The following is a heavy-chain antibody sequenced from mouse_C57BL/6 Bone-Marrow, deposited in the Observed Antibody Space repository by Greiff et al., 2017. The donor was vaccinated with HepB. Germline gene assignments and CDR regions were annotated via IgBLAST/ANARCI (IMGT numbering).Heavy chain of an antibody. CDR2: IYPGDGDT. Sequence: QVQLQQSGAELVKPGASVKISCKASGYAFSSYWMNWVKQRPGKGLEWIGQIYPGDGDTNYNGKFKGKATLTADKSSSTAYMQLSSLTSEYSAVYFCARYYGSSHWYFDVWGTGSTVTVSS. J-gene: IGHJ1*03. V-gene: IGHV1-80*01. D-gene: IGHD1-1*01. CDR3: ARYYGSSHWYFDV. CDR1: GYAFSSYW.